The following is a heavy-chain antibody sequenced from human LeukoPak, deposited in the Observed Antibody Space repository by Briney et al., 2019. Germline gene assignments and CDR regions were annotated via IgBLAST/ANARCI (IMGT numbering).Heavy chain of an antibody. Sequence: TLSLTFTVSLGAISIYYWSSIRQPPRKGLEWIVDIYYSGSTNYNPPLKSRVTISVDTSKNQFSLKLRSVTAADTAVYYCARVMSLRYFGAFDIWGQGTMVTVSS. J-gene: IGHJ3*02. CDR3: ARVMSLRYFGAFDI. CDR1: LGAISIYY. V-gene: IGHV4-59*01. D-gene: IGHD3-9*01. CDR2: IYYSGST.